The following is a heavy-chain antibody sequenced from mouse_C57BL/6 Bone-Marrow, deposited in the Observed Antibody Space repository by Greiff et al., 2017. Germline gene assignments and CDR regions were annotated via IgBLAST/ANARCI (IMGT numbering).Heavy chain of an antibody. CDR3: ARHGGYYSNFWFAY. J-gene: IGHJ3*01. CDR2: ISNGGGST. CDR1: GFTFSDYY. Sequence: DVKLVESGGGLVQPGGSLKLSCAASGFTFSDYYMYWVRQTPEKRLEWVAYISNGGGSTYYPDTVKGRFTISRDNAKNTRYLQMSRLKSEDTAMYYCARHGGYYSNFWFAYWGQGTLVTVSA. V-gene: IGHV5-12*01. D-gene: IGHD2-5*01.